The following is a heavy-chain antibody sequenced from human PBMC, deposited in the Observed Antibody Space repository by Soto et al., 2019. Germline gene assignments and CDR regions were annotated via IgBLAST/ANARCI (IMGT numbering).Heavy chain of an antibody. J-gene: IGHJ5*02. D-gene: IGHD6-13*01. CDR2: IYYSGST. Sequence: SETRCLACTVSGGSIGRSSYYGGWIRQPPGKGLEWIGSIYYSGSTCYNPSLKSRVTISVDTSKNQFSLKLSSVTAADTAVYYCARPKKRRAAAGTEWFDPWGQGTLVTVS. V-gene: IGHV4-39*01. CDR3: ARPKKRRAAAGTEWFDP. CDR1: GGSIGRSSYY.